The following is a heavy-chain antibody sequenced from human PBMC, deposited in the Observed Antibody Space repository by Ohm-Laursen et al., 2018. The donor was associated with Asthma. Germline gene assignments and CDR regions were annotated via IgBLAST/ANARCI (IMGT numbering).Heavy chain of an antibody. Sequence: PPGTLSLTCTVSGGSISSYYWSWIRQPPGKGLEWIGYIYYSGSTNYNPSLKSRVTISVDTSKNQFSLKLSSVTAADTAVYYCARSHPIEANYDFWSGYYDYYYGMDVWGQGTTVTVSS. D-gene: IGHD3-3*01. CDR1: GGSISSYY. CDR2: IYYSGST. CDR3: ARSHPIEANYDFWSGYYDYYYGMDV. V-gene: IGHV4-59*01. J-gene: IGHJ6*02.